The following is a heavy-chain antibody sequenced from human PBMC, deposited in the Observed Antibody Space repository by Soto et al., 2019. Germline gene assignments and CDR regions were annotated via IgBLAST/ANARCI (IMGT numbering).Heavy chain of an antibody. CDR2: IYYSGST. CDR3: ARDLNTYYYGSGRLARYYYYYGMDV. V-gene: IGHV4-59*01. J-gene: IGHJ6*02. D-gene: IGHD3-10*01. CDR1: GGSISSYY. Sequence: SETLSLTCTVSGGSISSYYWSWIRQPPGKGLEWIGYIYYSGSTNYNPSLKSRVTISVDTSKNQFSLKLSSVTAADTAVYYCARDLNTYYYGSGRLARYYYYYGMDVWGQGTTVTVSS.